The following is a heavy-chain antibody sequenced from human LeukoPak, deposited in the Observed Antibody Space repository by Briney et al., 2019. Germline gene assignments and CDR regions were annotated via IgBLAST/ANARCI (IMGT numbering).Heavy chain of an antibody. V-gene: IGHV3-74*01. D-gene: IGHD4-23*01. J-gene: IGHJ4*02. Sequence: GGSLRLSCAVSGFTFSSYWMHWVRQAPGKGLVWVSRIDRDGSRINYADSVKARFTISRDNGKNTLFLQMNSLRAEDAAVYYCVRGNDYGGPHYWGQGTLVTVSS. CDR1: GFTFSSYW. CDR2: IDRDGSRI. CDR3: VRGNDYGGPHY.